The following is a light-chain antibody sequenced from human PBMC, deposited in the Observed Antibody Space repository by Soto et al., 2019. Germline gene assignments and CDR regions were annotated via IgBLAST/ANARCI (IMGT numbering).Light chain of an antibody. CDR1: QSVAGY. V-gene: IGKV3-11*01. CDR2: DSS. Sequence: ELVLTQYPATLSLSPGESATLSCRASQSVAGYLAWYQQKPGQGPRLLIYDSSTRATGTPARFRGSGSGTDFTLTISSLEPEDFAIYICQHRSSWRIYIFGQGTKLEIK. J-gene: IGKJ2*01. CDR3: QHRSSWRIYI.